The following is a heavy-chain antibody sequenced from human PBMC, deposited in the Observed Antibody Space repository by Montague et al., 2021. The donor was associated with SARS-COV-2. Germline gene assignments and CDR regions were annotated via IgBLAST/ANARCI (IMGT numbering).Heavy chain of an antibody. CDR2: INRSGSTT. CDR1: GFTFSNYA. Sequence: SLRLSCSASGFTFSNYAMTLVRQAPGKGLEWVSVINRSGSTTYYTDSVKGRFTISRDNPKDTLYLQMNSLRGEDTAVYYCATDPGAFDIWGQGTMVTVSS. V-gene: IGHV3-23*01. J-gene: IGHJ3*02. CDR3: ATDPGAFDI.